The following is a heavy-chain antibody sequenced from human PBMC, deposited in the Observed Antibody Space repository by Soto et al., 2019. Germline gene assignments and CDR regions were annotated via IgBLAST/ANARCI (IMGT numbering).Heavy chain of an antibody. Sequence: GSLRLSCAASGFTFSSYAMHWVRQAPGKGLEWVAVISYDGSNKYYADSVKGRFTISRDNSKNTLYLQMNSLRAEDTAVYYCARVDTAMAGDYYYYGMDVWGQGTTVTVSS. CDR3: ARVDTAMAGDYYYYGMDV. V-gene: IGHV3-30-3*01. CDR2: ISYDGSNK. CDR1: GFTFSSYA. J-gene: IGHJ6*02. D-gene: IGHD5-18*01.